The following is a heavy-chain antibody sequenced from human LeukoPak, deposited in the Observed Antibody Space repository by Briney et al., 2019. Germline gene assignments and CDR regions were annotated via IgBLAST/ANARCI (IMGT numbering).Heavy chain of an antibody. CDR3: ARAQDDYYYMDV. J-gene: IGHJ6*03. CDR2: TYYRTEWYN. CDR1: RDTASTNSAI. V-gene: IGHV6-1*01. Sequence: PQTLSLTSDLSRDTASTNSAISESVRPTPSRCIEWLARTYYRTEWYNEYAVSVKSRITITPDTSKTQFSLQLHSVTPEDTAVYYCARAQDDYYYMDVWGKGTTVTVS.